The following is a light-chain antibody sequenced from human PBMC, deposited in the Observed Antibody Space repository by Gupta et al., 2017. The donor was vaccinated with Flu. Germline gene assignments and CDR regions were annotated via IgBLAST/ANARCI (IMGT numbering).Light chain of an antibody. J-gene: IGLJ2*01. CDR2: GSS. Sequence: VTISCTGSNSNIGAGYDVYWYQQLPGTAPKILIHGSSIRPSGVPDRFSGSRSGASASLAITGLQAEDEADYYCQSYDSSLSGLVFGGGTKLRVL. CDR1: NSNIGAGYD. V-gene: IGLV1-40*03. CDR3: QSYDSSLSGLV.